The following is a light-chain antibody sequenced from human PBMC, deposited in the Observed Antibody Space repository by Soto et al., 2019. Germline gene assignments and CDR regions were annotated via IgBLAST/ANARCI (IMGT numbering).Light chain of an antibody. Sequence: EIVLTQSPGTLSLSPGERATLSCRAGQSVSSNYVAWYQQKPGQVPKLLIYDASSRATAIPARISGSGSGTEFTLTISSLQSEDFAVYYCQQYNNWPSITFGQGTRLEIK. CDR2: DAS. V-gene: IGKV3D-15*01. CDR3: QQYNNWPSIT. CDR1: QSVSSN. J-gene: IGKJ5*01.